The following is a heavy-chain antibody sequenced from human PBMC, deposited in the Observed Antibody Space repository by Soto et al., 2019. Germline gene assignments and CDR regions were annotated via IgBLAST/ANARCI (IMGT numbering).Heavy chain of an antibody. Sequence: SETLSLTCTVSGGSISSYYWSWIRQPAGKGLEWIGRIYTSGSTNYNPSLKSRVTMSVDTSKNRFSLKLSSVTAADTAVYYCASTTMVRGVMFWDYWGQGTLVTVSS. CDR1: GGSISSYY. D-gene: IGHD3-10*01. CDR2: IYTSGST. V-gene: IGHV4-4*07. CDR3: ASTTMVRGVMFWDY. J-gene: IGHJ4*02.